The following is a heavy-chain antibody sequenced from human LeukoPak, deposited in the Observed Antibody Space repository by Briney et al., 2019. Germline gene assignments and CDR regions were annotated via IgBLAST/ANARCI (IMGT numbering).Heavy chain of an antibody. Sequence: GGSLRLSCAASGFTFSNAWMNWVRQAPGKGLEWVGRIKSKTDGGTTDYAAPVKGRFTISRDDSKNTPYLQMNSLKTEDTAVYYCTTDRALRYCSSTSCYYYGMDVWGQGTTVTVSS. J-gene: IGHJ6*02. CDR2: IKSKTDGGTT. D-gene: IGHD2-2*01. V-gene: IGHV3-15*07. CDR3: TTDRALRYCSSTSCYYYGMDV. CDR1: GFTFSNAW.